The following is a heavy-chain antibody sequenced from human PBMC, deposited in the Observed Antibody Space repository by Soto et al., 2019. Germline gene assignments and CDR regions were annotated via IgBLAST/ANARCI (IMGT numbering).Heavy chain of an antibody. CDR1: GFTFSNYA. CDR3: AKDQVVTPEYYFDY. J-gene: IGHJ4*02. D-gene: IGHD3-22*01. Sequence: VQLLESGGGLVQPGGSLRLSCAASGFTFSNYAMSWVRQAPGKGLEWVSGISASGGTTYYADSVKGRFIISRDNPGNTLYLQMSSLRAEDTAVYYCAKDQVVTPEYYFDYWGQGTLVTVSS. V-gene: IGHV3-23*01. CDR2: ISASGGTT.